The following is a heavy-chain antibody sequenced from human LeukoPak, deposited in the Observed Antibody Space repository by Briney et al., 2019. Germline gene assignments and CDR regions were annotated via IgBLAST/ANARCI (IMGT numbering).Heavy chain of an antibody. CDR2: INPNSGGT. CDR3: ARDGGLLWFGEYNWFDP. CDR1: GYTFTGYY. V-gene: IGHV1-2*02. D-gene: IGHD3-10*01. Sequence: GASVKVSCKASGYTFTGYYMHWVRQAPGQGLEWMGWINPNSGGTNYAQKFQGRVTMTRDTSISTAYMELSRLRSDDTAVYYCARDGGLLWFGEYNWFDPWGQGTLVTVSS. J-gene: IGHJ5*02.